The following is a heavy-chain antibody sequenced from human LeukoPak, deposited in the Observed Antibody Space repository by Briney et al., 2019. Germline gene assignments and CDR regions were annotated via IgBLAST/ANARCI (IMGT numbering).Heavy chain of an antibody. J-gene: IGHJ6*02. V-gene: IGHV1-18*01. CDR3: ARDRDIVVVPAAIRYYYYGMDV. D-gene: IGHD2-2*02. CDR1: GYTFTSYG. CDR2: ISAYDGNT. Sequence: GASVKVSCKASGYTFTSYGISWVRQAPGQGLEWMGWISAYDGNTNYAQKLQGRVTMTTDTSTSTAYMELRSLRSHDTAVYYCARDRDIVVVPAAIRYYYYGMDVWAQGTTVTVSS.